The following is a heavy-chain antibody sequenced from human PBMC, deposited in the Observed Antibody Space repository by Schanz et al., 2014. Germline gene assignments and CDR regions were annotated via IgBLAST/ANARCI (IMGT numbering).Heavy chain of an antibody. CDR2: LSEGGGGT. Sequence: EVQLVESGGGLVQPGGSLRLSCAASGFTLSNYAMSWVRQAPGKGLEWVSALSEGGGGTHYADSVKGRFTISRDNSKNSLYLQMNSLRAEDTAVYCCARIGGSVFDYWAQGTLVTVSS. CDR3: ARIGGSVFDY. D-gene: IGHD3-10*01. V-gene: IGHV3-23*04. J-gene: IGHJ4*02. CDR1: GFTLSNYA.